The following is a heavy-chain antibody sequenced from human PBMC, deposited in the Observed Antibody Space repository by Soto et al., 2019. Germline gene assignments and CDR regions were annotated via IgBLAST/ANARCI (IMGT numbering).Heavy chain of an antibody. Sequence: SLRPSCEPSGLTFSSNGMHWARQAPGKGLEWVAVIWYDGSNKYYADSVKGRFTISRDNSKNTLYLQMNSLRAEDTAVYYCARDDAHLYYFDYWGQGTLVTVSS. V-gene: IGHV3-33*01. CDR1: GLTFSSNG. J-gene: IGHJ4*02. CDR2: IWYDGSNK. CDR3: ARDDAHLYYFDY.